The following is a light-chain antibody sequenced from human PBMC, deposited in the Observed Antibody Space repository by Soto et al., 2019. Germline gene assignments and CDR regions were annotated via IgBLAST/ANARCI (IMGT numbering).Light chain of an antibody. V-gene: IGKV3-11*01. CDR2: DAS. Sequence: EIVLTQSPATLSLSPGERATLSCRASQSVSSYLAWYQQKPGHAPRLLIYDASNRATGIPARFSGSGSGTEFTLTSSSLEPEDFAVYYCQQRSNWPGFGGGTKVEIK. J-gene: IGKJ4*02. CDR3: QQRSNWPG. CDR1: QSVSSY.